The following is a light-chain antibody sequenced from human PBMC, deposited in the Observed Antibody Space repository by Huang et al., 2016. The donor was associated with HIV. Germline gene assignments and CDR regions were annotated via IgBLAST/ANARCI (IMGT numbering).Light chain of an antibody. CDR1: QGISNY. J-gene: IGKJ3*01. CDR2: AAS. V-gene: IGKV1-27*01. CDR3: QKCNSAPFP. Sequence: DIQMTQSPSSLSASVGDRVTITCRASQGISNYLAWYQQKPGKVPKLLIHAASTLQAGGPSRFSGSGSGTDFPLTISSLQPEDVATYYCQKCNSAPFPFGPGTKVDIK.